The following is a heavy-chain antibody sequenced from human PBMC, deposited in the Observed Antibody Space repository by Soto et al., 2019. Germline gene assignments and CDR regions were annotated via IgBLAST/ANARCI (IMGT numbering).Heavy chain of an antibody. CDR1: GDSVSSNSAA. V-gene: IGHV6-1*01. CDR3: ARGKKEQLGYYYGMDV. Sequence: SQTLSLTCAISGDSVSSNSAAWNWIRQSPSRGLEWLGRTYYRFKWYNDYAVSVKSRITINPDTSKNQFSLQLNSVTPEDTAVYYCARGKKEQLGYYYGMDVWGQGTTVTVSS. J-gene: IGHJ6*02. D-gene: IGHD6-13*01. CDR2: TYYRFKWYN.